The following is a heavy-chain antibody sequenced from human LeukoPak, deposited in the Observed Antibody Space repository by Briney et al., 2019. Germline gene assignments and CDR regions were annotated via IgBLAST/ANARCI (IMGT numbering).Heavy chain of an antibody. V-gene: IGHV1-46*01. CDR3: ARDTRKGGYGSGSYYY. D-gene: IGHD3-10*01. Sequence: ASVKVSCKASGYTFTSYYMHWVRQPPGQGLEWMGIINPSGGSTSYAQKFQGRVTMTRDMSTSTVYMGLSSLRSEDTAVYYCARDTRKGGYGSGSYYYWGQGTLVTVSS. CDR1: GYTFTSYY. J-gene: IGHJ4*02. CDR2: INPSGGST.